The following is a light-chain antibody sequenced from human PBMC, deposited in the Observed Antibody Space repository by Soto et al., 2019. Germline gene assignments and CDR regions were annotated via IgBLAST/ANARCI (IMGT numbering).Light chain of an antibody. Sequence: DIQMTQSPSSLSASVGDRVTITCRANQTITHYLNWYQQKPGRAPALLIYDASSLQSGVPSRFSGRGSGTDFSLTISSLQLADFATYYCQQSYVLPRTFGQGTKVDIK. CDR3: QQSYVLPRT. J-gene: IGKJ1*01. V-gene: IGKV1-39*01. CDR1: QTITHY. CDR2: DAS.